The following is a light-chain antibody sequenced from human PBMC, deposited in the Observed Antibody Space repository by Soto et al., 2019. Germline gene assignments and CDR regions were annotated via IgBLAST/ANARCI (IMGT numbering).Light chain of an antibody. V-gene: IGLV4-69*01. CDR3: QTWCTSIHYV. CDR2: LNSDGSH. J-gene: IGLJ1*01. CDR1: SGHSSYA. Sequence: QPVLTQSHSASASLGASVKLTCTLSSGHSSYAIAWHQQQPEKGPRYLMKLNSDGSHSKGDWIPDRFSGSSSGAERYLTISSLQSEDEADYYCQTWCTSIHYVFGTGTKLTVL.